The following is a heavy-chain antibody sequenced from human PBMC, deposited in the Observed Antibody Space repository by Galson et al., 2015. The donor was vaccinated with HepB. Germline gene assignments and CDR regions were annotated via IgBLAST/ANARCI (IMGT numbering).Heavy chain of an antibody. Sequence: SLRLSCAASGFTFRNFWMHWVRQVPGKGLVWVSRIKPDGSYATYSDSVKGRFTMSRDNAKNTLFLQMNSLRVEDTALYYCTRDTFGPLDSWGQGTLVSVSS. CDR3: TRDTFGPLDS. V-gene: IGHV3-74*01. CDR2: IKPDGSYA. D-gene: IGHD3-10*01. CDR1: GFTFRNFW. J-gene: IGHJ4*02.